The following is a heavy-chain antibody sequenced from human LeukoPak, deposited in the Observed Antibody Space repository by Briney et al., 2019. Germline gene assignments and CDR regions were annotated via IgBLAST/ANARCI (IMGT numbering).Heavy chain of an antibody. Sequence: GASVKVSCKASGYTFTDYYMHWVRQAPGQGLEWMGWINPDSGGTNYAQRFQGRVTMTRDTSITTAYMELSSLRSDDTAVYYCARSRWLQFEDWFDPWGQGTLVTDSS. CDR3: ARSRWLQFEDWFDP. CDR1: GYTFTDYY. D-gene: IGHD5-24*01. J-gene: IGHJ5*02. CDR2: INPDSGGT. V-gene: IGHV1-2*02.